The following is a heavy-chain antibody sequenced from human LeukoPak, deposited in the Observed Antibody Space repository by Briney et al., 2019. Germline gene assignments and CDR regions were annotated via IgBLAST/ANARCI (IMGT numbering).Heavy chain of an antibody. D-gene: IGHD5-18*01. CDR1: VGSISRYY. J-gene: IGHJ6*03. V-gene: IGHV4-4*07. Sequence: SETLSLTCTVSVGSISRYYWSCIPQPPGEGLECIGRIYTSGSTNYNPSLKSRVTMSVDTSKKQFSLKLSSVTAADTAVYYCARGIQLWTPYYYYYMDVWGKGTTVTVSS. CDR3: ARGIQLWTPYYYYYMDV. CDR2: IYTSGST.